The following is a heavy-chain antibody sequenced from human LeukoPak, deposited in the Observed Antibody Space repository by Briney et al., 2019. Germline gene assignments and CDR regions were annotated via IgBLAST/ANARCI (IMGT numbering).Heavy chain of an antibody. V-gene: IGHV1-2*02. Sequence: ASVKVSCKASGYTFTGYYMHWVRQAPGQGLEWMGWINPNSGGTNYAQKFQGRVTMTRDTSISTAYMELSRLRSDDTAVYYCARDYSQYYDFWSGYSDNFDYWGQGTLVTVPS. CDR2: INPNSGGT. CDR3: ARDYSQYYDFWSGYSDNFDY. D-gene: IGHD3-3*01. J-gene: IGHJ4*02. CDR1: GYTFTGYY.